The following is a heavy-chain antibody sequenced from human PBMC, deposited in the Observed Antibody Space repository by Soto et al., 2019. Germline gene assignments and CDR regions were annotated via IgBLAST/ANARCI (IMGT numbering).Heavy chain of an antibody. CDR2: MSHDGSNQ. CDR3: AKGQYPLGYLDY. Sequence: GGSLRLSCAASGFTFSNYAMHWVRQAPGKGLEWVALMSHDGSNQYYADSVTGRFTISRDNSKNTLDLQMNSLRAEDTALYYCAKGQYPLGYLDYWGQGTLVTVSS. J-gene: IGHJ4*02. V-gene: IGHV3-30*18. CDR1: GFTFSNYA. D-gene: IGHD2-2*01.